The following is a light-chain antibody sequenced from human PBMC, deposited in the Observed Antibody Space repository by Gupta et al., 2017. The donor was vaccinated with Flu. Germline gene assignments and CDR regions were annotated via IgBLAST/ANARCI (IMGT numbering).Light chain of an antibody. J-gene: IGKJ4*01. Sequence: DIQMTQSPSTLSASVGDRVTITCRASQSVSTWLAWYQQRPGKAPKILIHQASNLESGVPSRFSGSGSGTEFTLTISNLQPDDFATYYCQQDSTNALTFGGGTKVEIK. CDR3: QQDSTNALT. CDR2: QAS. CDR1: QSVSTW. V-gene: IGKV1-5*03.